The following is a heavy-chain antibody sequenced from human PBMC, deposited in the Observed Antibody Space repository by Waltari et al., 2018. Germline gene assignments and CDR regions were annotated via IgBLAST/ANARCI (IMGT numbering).Heavy chain of an antibody. D-gene: IGHD3-22*01. CDR1: GYTFTGYY. V-gene: IGHV1-2*06. Sequence: QVQLVQSGAEVKKPGASVKVSCKASGYTFTGYYFHWVLQAPGQGLEWMGRINPNTGDTTYAQEFQGRVTMTRDTSISTAYMELTSLRSEDTAVYYCARDWGYYSDTSGYPSNWFDPWGQGTLVIVSS. CDR3: ARDWGYYSDTSGYPSNWFDP. J-gene: IGHJ5*02. CDR2: INPNTGDT.